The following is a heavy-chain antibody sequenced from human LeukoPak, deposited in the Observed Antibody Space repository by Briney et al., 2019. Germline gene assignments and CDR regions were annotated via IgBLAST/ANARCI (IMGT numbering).Heavy chain of an antibody. CDR2: TYYRSKWYN. D-gene: IGHD5-18*01. J-gene: IGHJ6*03. Sequence: SQTLSLTCVLSGDSVSSNSATWNWIRQSLSRGLEWLGRTYYRSKWYNDYAVSVKSRITINPDTSKNQFSLQLNSVTPEDTAVYYCARDSSGYSYGFLDYYYYYMDVWGKGTTVTVSS. CDR1: GDSVSSNSAT. V-gene: IGHV6-1*01. CDR3: ARDSSGYSYGFLDYYYYYMDV.